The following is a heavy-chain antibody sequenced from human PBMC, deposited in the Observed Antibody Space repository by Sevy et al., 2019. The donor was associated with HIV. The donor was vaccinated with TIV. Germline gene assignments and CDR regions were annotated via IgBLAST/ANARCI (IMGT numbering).Heavy chain of an antibody. J-gene: IGHJ4*02. CDR2: IKQDGSEK. CDR3: AREVEMATTYFDY. V-gene: IGHV3-7*01. Sequence: GGSLRLSCAASGFTFSSYWMNWVRQAPGKGLERVANIKQDGSEKYYVDSVKGRFTISRDNAKNSLYLQMNSLRAEDTAVYYCAREVEMATTYFDYWRQGTLVTVSS. D-gene: IGHD5-12*01. CDR1: GFTFSSYW.